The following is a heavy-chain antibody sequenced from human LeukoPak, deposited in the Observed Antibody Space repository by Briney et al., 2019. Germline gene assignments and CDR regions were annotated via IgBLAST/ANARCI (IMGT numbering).Heavy chain of an antibody. CDR2: ISYDGSNK. Sequence: GGSLILSCAASGFTFSSYGMHWVRQAPGKGLEWVAVISYDGSNKYYADSVKGRFTISRDNANNTVYLQMNSLRAEDTAVYYCARGVHYGMDVWGQGTTVTVSS. D-gene: IGHD6-6*01. V-gene: IGHV3-30*03. J-gene: IGHJ6*02. CDR3: ARGVHYGMDV. CDR1: GFTFSSYG.